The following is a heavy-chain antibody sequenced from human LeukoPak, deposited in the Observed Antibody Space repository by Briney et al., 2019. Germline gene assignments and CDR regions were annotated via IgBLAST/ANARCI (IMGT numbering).Heavy chain of an antibody. CDR1: GGSISSYY. J-gene: IGHJ6*03. D-gene: IGHD6-13*01. Sequence: SETLSLTCTVSGGSISSYYWSWIRQPAGKGLEWIWYIYYSGSTNYNPSLKSRVTISEDTSKNPFFLKLSSVTASDSAVYYRAREASSWYYYYYMDVWGKGTTVTVSS. CDR3: AREASSWYYYYYMDV. CDR2: IYYSGST. V-gene: IGHV4-59*01.